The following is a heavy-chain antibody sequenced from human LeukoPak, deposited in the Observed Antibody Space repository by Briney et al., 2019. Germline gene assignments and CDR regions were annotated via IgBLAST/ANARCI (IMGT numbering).Heavy chain of an antibody. CDR3: AGDEGWTFDI. D-gene: IGHD5-24*01. Sequence: GGSLRLSCTAVGLSFSNVWMSWFRQAPGKGLEWVALIKQDGSVIHYVDSVKGRFTISRDNAKNSLSLQMNSLRADDTAVYYCAGDEGWTFDIWGQGTKVTVSS. CDR1: GLSFSNVW. V-gene: IGHV3-7*01. J-gene: IGHJ3*02. CDR2: IKQDGSVI.